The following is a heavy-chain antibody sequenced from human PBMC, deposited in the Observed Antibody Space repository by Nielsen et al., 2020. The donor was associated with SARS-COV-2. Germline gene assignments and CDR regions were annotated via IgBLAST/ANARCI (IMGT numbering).Heavy chain of an antibody. Sequence: GGSLRLSCAASGFTFSSYSMNWVRQAPGKGLEWVSSISSSSSYIYYADSVKGRFTISRDNAKNSLYLQMNSLRAEDTAVYYCARDGGSSWYGGWFDPLGQGTLVTVSS. V-gene: IGHV3-21*01. CDR1: GFTFSSYS. D-gene: IGHD6-13*01. J-gene: IGHJ5*02. CDR2: ISSSSSYI. CDR3: ARDGGSSWYGGWFDP.